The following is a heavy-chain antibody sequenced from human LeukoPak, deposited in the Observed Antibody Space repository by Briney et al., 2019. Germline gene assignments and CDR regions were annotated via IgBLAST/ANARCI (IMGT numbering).Heavy chain of an antibody. CDR3: ARGRGMVRGVDNWFDP. CDR1: GGSISSSSYY. D-gene: IGHD3-10*01. Sequence: SETLSLTCTVSGGSISSSSYYWGWIRQPPGKGLEWIGSIYYSGSTYYNPSLKSRVTISVDTSKNQFSLKLSSVTAADTAVYYCARGRGMVRGVDNWFDPWGQGTLVTVSS. V-gene: IGHV4-39*01. CDR2: IYYSGST. J-gene: IGHJ5*02.